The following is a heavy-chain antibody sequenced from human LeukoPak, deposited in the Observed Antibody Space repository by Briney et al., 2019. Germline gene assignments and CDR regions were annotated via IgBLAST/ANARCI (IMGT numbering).Heavy chain of an antibody. V-gene: IGHV4-39*01. D-gene: IGHD1-14*01. CDR3: ARHEPRNSPFDY. Sequence: SETLSLTCAVSGASISRSTYYWGWTRQTPGKGLEWIASIYYTGTIVYNPSLESRVTMSVDMSKNHFSLKLRSVTAADTAVYYCARHEPRNSPFDYWGQGTLVTVSS. CDR1: GASISRSTYY. J-gene: IGHJ4*02. CDR2: IYYTGTI.